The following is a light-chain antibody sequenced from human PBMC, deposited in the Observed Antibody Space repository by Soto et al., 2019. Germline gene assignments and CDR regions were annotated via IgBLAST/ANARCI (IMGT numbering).Light chain of an antibody. V-gene: IGKV3-20*01. Sequence: EIVLTQSPGTLSLSPGERATLSCRDSQSLSTSYLAWYQQKPGQAPRLLIYGASSRATGIPDRFSGSGSGTDFTLTISRLEPEDFAVYYCQQYGSSLFTFGPGDQSGYQT. CDR1: QSLSTSY. J-gene: IGKJ3*01. CDR2: GAS. CDR3: QQYGSSLFT.